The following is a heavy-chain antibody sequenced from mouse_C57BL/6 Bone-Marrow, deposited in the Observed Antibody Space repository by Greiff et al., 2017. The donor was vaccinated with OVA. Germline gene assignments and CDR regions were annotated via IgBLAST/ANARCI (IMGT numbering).Heavy chain of an antibody. Sequence: EVQVVESGPGLVKPSQSLSLTCSVTGYSITSGYYWNWIRQFPGNKLEWMGYISYDGSNNYNPSLKNRISITRDTSKNQFFLKLNSVTTEDTATYYCASTYDYDGGFDYWGQGTTLTVSS. CDR2: ISYDGSN. D-gene: IGHD2-4*01. J-gene: IGHJ2*01. CDR3: ASTYDYDGGFDY. V-gene: IGHV3-6*01. CDR1: GYSITSGYY.